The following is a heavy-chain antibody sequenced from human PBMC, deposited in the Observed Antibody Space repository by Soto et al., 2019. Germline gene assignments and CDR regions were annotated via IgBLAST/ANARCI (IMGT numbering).Heavy chain of an antibody. CDR3: VRGRYCSGTTCKTYYYGMDV. Sequence: QVQLVQSGTEVKKPWSAVKVSCKASGGSFSKYAISWVRQAAGQGLEWMGGIIPVSGTAIYAQKFQGRVTITADEATSTIYMELSSLRSEDTAVFSCVRGRYCSGTTCKTYYYGMDVWGQGTTVAVSS. V-gene: IGHV1-69*12. D-gene: IGHD2-15*01. CDR1: GGSFSKYA. J-gene: IGHJ6*02. CDR2: IIPVSGTA.